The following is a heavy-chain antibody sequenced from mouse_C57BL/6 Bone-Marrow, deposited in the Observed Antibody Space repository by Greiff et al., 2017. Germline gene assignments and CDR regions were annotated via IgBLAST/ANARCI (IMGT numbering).Heavy chain of an antibody. J-gene: IGHJ2*01. CDR1: GFTFSDYY. Sequence: EVMLVESEGGLVQPGSSMKLSCTASGFTFSDYYMAWVRQVPEKGLEWVANINYDGSSTYYLDSLKSRFIISRDNAKNILYLQMSSLKSEDTATYYCARDYGSSYSYVDYWGQGTTLTVSS. CDR3: ARDYGSSYSYVDY. D-gene: IGHD1-1*01. CDR2: INYDGSST. V-gene: IGHV5-16*01.